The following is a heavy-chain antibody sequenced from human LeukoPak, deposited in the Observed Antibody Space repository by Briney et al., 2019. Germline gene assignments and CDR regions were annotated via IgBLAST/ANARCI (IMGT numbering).Heavy chain of an antibody. CDR2: IFWDGDK. J-gene: IGHJ4*02. D-gene: IGHD2-15*01. Sequence: SGPTLVNPTQTLTLTCSCSGFSVNTDGVGVGWIRQPPGKALEWLALIFWDGDKSYNPSLKSRLTITKDTSENQVVLTMTKMDPVDTATYFCTHSLRRGRCSGGSCYYFDYWGQGALVTVSS. V-gene: IGHV2-5*02. CDR3: THSLRRGRCSGGSCYYFDY. CDR1: GFSVNTDGVG.